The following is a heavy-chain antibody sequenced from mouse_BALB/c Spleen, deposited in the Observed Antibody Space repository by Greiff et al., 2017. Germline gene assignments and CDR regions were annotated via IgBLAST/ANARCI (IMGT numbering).Heavy chain of an antibody. D-gene: IGHD3-1*01. Sequence: EVKVEESGGGLVQPKGSLKLSCAASGFTFNTYAMNWVRQAPGKGLEWVARIRSKSNNYATYYADSVKDRFTISRDDSQSMLYLQMNNLKTEDTAMYYCVRHPLGLRWAMDYWGQGTSVTVSS. CDR3: VRHPLGLRWAMDY. J-gene: IGHJ4*01. CDR1: GFTFNTYA. V-gene: IGHV10-1*02. CDR2: IRSKSNNYAT.